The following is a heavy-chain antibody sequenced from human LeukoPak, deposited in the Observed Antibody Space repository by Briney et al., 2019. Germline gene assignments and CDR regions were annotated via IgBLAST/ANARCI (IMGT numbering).Heavy chain of an antibody. Sequence: PGGSLRLSCAASGFTFSSYSMNWVRQAPGKGLEWVSSISSSSSYIYYADSVKGRFTISRDNAKNSLYPQMNSLRAEDTAVYYCARVDDLDAFDIWGQGTLVTVSS. D-gene: IGHD2-2*03. J-gene: IGHJ3*02. CDR1: GFTFSSYS. CDR3: ARVDDLDAFDI. V-gene: IGHV3-21*01. CDR2: ISSSSSYI.